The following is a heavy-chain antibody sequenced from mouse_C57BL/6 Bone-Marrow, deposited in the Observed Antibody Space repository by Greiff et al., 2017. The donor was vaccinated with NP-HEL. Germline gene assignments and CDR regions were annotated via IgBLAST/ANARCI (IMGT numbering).Heavy chain of an antibody. CDR2: ISSGGSYT. V-gene: IGHV5-6*01. Sequence: EVKLVESGGDLVKPGGSLKLSCAASGFTFSSYCMSWVRQTPDQRLEWVATISSGGSYTYYPDNVKGRFTISRDNAKNTLYLQMSSLKSEEKAMYYCSRSEGDDYGSGYFDYWGQGTTLTVSS. J-gene: IGHJ2*01. CDR1: GFTFSSYC. D-gene: IGHD1-1*01. CDR3: SRSEGDDYGSGYFDY.